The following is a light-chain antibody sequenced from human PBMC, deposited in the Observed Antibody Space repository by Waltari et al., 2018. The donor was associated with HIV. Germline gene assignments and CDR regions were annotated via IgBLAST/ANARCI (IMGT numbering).Light chain of an antibody. J-gene: IGLJ2*01. V-gene: IGLV2-23*02. CDR1: SGDVGGYNS. CDR3: CSYAGSSTSHVV. CDR2: DVS. Sequence: QSALTQPASVSGSPGQSITISCTGTSGDVGGYNSVSWYQQHPGKAPKLMIYDVSKRPSGVSNRFSGSKSGNTASLTISGLQAEDEADYYCCSYAGSSTSHVVFGGGTKLTVL.